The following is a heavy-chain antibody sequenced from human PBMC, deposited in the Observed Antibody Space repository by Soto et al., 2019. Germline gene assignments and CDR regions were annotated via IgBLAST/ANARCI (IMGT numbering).Heavy chain of an antibody. D-gene: IGHD3-10*01. V-gene: IGHV1-58*02. CDR2: IVVGSGNT. Sequence: QMQLVQSVPEVKKPGTSVKVSCKASGFTFTSSAMQWVRQARGQRLEWIGWIVVGSGNTNYAQKFQERVTITRDMSTSTANMELSSLSAEDTSVYYCAAGREFGELLNWFDPWGQGTLVTVSS. J-gene: IGHJ5*02. CDR1: GFTFTSSA. CDR3: AAGREFGELLNWFDP.